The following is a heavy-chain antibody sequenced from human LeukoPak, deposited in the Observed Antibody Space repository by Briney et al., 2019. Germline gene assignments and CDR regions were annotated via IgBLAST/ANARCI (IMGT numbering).Heavy chain of an antibody. Sequence: PGGSLRLSCAASGFTFSRYWMHWFRQAPGKGLVWVSRINSDGSSTNYADSVKGRFTISRDNAKNTLYLQMNSLRAEDTAVYYCARSDSSAYGNYWGQGTLVTVSS. CDR3: ARSDSSAYGNY. D-gene: IGHD3-22*01. J-gene: IGHJ4*02. CDR1: GFTFSRYW. CDR2: INSDGSST. V-gene: IGHV3-74*01.